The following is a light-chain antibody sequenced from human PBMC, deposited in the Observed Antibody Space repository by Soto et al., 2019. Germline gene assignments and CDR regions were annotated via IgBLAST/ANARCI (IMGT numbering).Light chain of an antibody. CDR2: EVS. J-gene: IGLJ1*01. CDR3: SSYTSSSTPYV. V-gene: IGLV2-14*01. CDR1: SSDVGGYNY. Sequence: QSALTQPASVYGSPGQSITISCNGTSSDVGGYNYVSWYQQHPGKAPKLMIYEVSNRPSGVSNRFSGSKSGNTASLTISGLHAEDEADYYCSSYTSSSTPYVFGTGTKVTVL.